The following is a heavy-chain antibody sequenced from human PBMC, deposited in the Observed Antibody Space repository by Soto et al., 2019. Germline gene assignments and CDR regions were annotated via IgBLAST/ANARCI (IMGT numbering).Heavy chain of an antibody. V-gene: IGHV4-38-2*02. D-gene: IGHD3-22*01. Sequence: SETLSLTCSVSGYLISSGYYWGWVRQTPGKGLEWLGSIDYSGKTYKNPSLKSRVSASVDLSQNQFSLNLRSVTAADTAVYFCARDLSSGYDSSYFDYWGQGTLVTVSS. CDR1: GYLISSGYY. CDR2: IDYSGKT. J-gene: IGHJ4*02. CDR3: ARDLSSGYDSSYFDY.